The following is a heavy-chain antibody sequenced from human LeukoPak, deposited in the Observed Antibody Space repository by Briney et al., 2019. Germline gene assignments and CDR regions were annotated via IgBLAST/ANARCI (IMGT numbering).Heavy chain of an antibody. J-gene: IGHJ4*02. D-gene: IGHD5-18*01. CDR3: ARVSVGFSPNSYGYPY. Sequence: PGGSLRLSCAASGFTFDDYGMSWVRQAPGKGLEWVANIKQDGSEKYYVDSVKGRFTISRDNAKNSLYLQMNSLRAEDTAVYYCARVSVGFSPNSYGYPYWGQGTLVTVSS. CDR2: IKQDGSEK. CDR1: GFTFDDYG. V-gene: IGHV3-7*01.